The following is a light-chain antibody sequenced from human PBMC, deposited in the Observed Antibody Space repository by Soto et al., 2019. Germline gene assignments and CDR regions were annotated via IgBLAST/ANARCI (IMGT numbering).Light chain of an antibody. Sequence: QSALTQPASVSGSPGQSITISCTGTSSDVGGYNYVSWYQQHPGKAPKLMIYEVSNRPSEVSNRFSGSRSGNTASLTISGLQAEDEADYYFSSYTSRSTFAVFGGGTKLTVL. CDR2: EVS. V-gene: IGLV2-14*01. CDR1: SSDVGGYNY. CDR3: SSYTSRSTFAV. J-gene: IGLJ2*01.